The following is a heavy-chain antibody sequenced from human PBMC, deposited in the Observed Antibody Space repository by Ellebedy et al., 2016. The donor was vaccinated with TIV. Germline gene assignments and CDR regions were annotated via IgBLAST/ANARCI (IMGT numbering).Heavy chain of an antibody. CDR3: AKGSSSGFNYDRVGFEY. CDR2: ISADGVST. Sequence: GGSLRLSCAASGFTFSSFAMHWVRQAPGKGLEWLSVISADGVSTYHAGSVKGRFTITRDNSKNTLYLQMSGLSAEGTAVYYCAKGSSSGFNYDRVGFEYWGQGTLVTVSS. V-gene: IGHV3-23*01. CDR1: GFTFSSFA. J-gene: IGHJ4*02. D-gene: IGHD3-22*01.